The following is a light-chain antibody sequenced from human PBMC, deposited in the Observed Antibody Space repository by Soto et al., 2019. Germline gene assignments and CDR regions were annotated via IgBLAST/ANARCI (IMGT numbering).Light chain of an antibody. CDR1: SGHSSYA. V-gene: IGLV4-69*01. CDR2: LNSDGSH. J-gene: IGLJ3*02. CDR3: QTRGTGIRWV. Sequence: QPVLTQSPSASASLGASVKLTCTLSSGHSSYAIAWHQQQPEKGPRYLMKLNSDGSHSKGDGIPDRFSGSSSGAERYLTISSLQSEDEADYYCQTRGTGIRWVFGGGTKLTVL.